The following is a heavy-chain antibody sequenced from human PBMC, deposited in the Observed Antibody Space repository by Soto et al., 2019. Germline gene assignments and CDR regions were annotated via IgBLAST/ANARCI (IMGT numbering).Heavy chain of an antibody. J-gene: IGHJ4*02. D-gene: IGHD3-10*01. CDR2: INVANGDT. Sequence: QVQLVQSGAEVKKPGASVKVSCKASGYTSTAYPMHWVRQAPGQRLEWMGWINVANGDTGHSQKFQGRVTVTRDTSASTVYMELSSLTSEDTAVYYCARKDYYGAGIYYFDHWGQGTLVTVSS. CDR3: ARKDYYGAGIYYFDH. V-gene: IGHV1-3*01. CDR1: GYTSTAYP.